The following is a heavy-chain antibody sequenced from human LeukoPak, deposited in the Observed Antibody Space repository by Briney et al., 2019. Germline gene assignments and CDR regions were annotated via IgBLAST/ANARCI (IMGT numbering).Heavy chain of an antibody. D-gene: IGHD3-9*01. Sequence: GGSLRLSCAASGFTFSSYAMTWVRQAPGKGLEWVSAISGSAVSTYYADSVKGRFTISRDNSKNTLYLQMNTLRPEDTAVYYCAKELLRYFDWGQGTLVTVSS. CDR1: GFTFSSYA. J-gene: IGHJ4*02. CDR2: ISGSAVST. CDR3: AKELLRYFD. V-gene: IGHV3-23*01.